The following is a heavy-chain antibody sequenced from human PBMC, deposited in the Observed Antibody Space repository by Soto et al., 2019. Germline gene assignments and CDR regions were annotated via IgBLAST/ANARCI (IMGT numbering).Heavy chain of an antibody. CDR1: GYTFTSYG. V-gene: IGHV1-18*01. Sequence: QVQLVQSGAEVKKPGASVKVSCKASGYTFTSYGISWVRQAPGQGLEWMGWISAYNGNTNYAQKLQGRVTMTTDTSTSTAYMELRSLGSDDTAVYYCARDGYCSSTSCHLYGMDVWGQGTTVTVSS. J-gene: IGHJ6*02. CDR3: ARDGYCSSTSCHLYGMDV. D-gene: IGHD2-2*01. CDR2: ISAYNGNT.